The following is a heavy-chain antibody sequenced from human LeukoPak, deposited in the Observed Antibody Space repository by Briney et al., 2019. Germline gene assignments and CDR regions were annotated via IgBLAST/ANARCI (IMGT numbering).Heavy chain of an antibody. CDR3: ARATYYDILTPHADY. Sequence: ASGKVSCTAAVSTFTSYGVSWVRQAPGQGLGWMGWVSPYNDNTNYAQNLPGRVTMTTDTSTSTAYMELRSLRSDDTAVYYCARATYYDILTPHADYWGQGTLVTVSS. CDR2: VSPYNDNT. D-gene: IGHD3-9*01. J-gene: IGHJ4*02. V-gene: IGHV1-18*01. CDR1: VSTFTSYG.